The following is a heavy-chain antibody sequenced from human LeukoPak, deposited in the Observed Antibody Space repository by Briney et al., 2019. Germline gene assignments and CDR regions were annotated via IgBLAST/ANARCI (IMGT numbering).Heavy chain of an antibody. CDR1: GFTFGSYG. V-gene: IGHV3-30*18. D-gene: IGHD2-15*01. CDR3: AKDRDIVVVVAAYFDY. J-gene: IGHJ4*02. CDR2: ISYDGSNK. Sequence: GRSLRLSCAASGFTFGSYGMHWVRQAPGKGLEWVAVISYDGSNKYYADSVKGRFTISRDNSKNTLYLQMNSLRAEDTAVYYCAKDRDIVVVVAAYFDYWGQGTLVTVSS.